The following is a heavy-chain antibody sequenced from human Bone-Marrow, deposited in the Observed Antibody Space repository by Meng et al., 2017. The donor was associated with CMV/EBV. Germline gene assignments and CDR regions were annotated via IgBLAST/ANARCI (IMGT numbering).Heavy chain of an antibody. CDR1: GFIFSTYE. J-gene: IGHJ4*02. Sequence: GESLKISCTVSGFIFSTYEMNWVRLAPGKGLEWVSYISGGGTTIHYADSVKGRFTISRDNAKNSLYLQMNSLRVEDTAIYYCARDSQGHLGIGYFDYWGQGTLVTVSS. V-gene: IGHV3-48*03. CDR2: ISGGGTTI. CDR3: ARDSQGHLGIGYFDY. D-gene: IGHD7-27*01.